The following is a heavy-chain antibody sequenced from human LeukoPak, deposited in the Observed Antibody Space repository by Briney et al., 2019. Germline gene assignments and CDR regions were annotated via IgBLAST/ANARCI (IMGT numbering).Heavy chain of an antibody. J-gene: IGHJ5*02. CDR2: IYYSGST. CDR1: GGSISSYY. Sequence: PSETLSLTCTVSGGSISSYYWSWIRQPPGKGLEWIGYIYYSGSTNYNPSLKSRVTVSVDTSKNQFSLKLSSVTAADTAVYYCARVYGNWFDPWGQGTLVTVSS. CDR3: ARVYGNWFDP. V-gene: IGHV4-59*01. D-gene: IGHD4-17*01.